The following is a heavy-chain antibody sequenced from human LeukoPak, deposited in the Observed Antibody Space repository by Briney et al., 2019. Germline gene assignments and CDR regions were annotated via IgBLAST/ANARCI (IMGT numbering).Heavy chain of an antibody. J-gene: IGHJ3*02. V-gene: IGHV4-59*01. D-gene: IGHD3-10*01. CDR1: GGSISSYY. Sequence: SETLSLTCTVSGGSISSYYWSWIRQPPGKGLEWIGYIYYSGSTNYNPSLKSRVTISVDTSKNQFSLKLSSVTAADTAVYYCARERFHPRAFDIWGQGTMVTVSS. CDR2: IYYSGST. CDR3: ARERFHPRAFDI.